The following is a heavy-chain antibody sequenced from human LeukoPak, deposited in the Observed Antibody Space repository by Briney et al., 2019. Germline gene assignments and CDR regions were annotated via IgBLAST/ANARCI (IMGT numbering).Heavy chain of an antibody. CDR3: ARGWLAETTVVTPYNY. V-gene: IGHV1-69*13. D-gene: IGHD4-23*01. Sequence: SVKVSCKASGGTFISYAISWVRQAPGQGLEWMGGIIPIFGTANYAQKFQGRVTITADESMSTVYMELSSLRSEDTAVYYCARGWLAETTVVTPYNYWGQGSLVTVSS. CDR2: IIPIFGTA. CDR1: GGTFISYA. J-gene: IGHJ4*02.